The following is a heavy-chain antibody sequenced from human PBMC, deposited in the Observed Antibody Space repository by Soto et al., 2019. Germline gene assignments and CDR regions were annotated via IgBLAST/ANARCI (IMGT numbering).Heavy chain of an antibody. D-gene: IGHD2-15*01. CDR3: ARDVMGYCSGGSCSLYGMDV. CDR2: IWYDGSNK. V-gene: IGHV3-33*01. Sequence: SLRLSCAASGFTFSSYGMHWVRQAPGRGREWVAVIWYDGSNKYYADSVKGRFTISRDNSKNTLYLQMNSLRAEDTAVYYCARDVMGYCSGGSCSLYGMDVWGQGTTVTVSS. CDR1: GFTFSSYG. J-gene: IGHJ6*02.